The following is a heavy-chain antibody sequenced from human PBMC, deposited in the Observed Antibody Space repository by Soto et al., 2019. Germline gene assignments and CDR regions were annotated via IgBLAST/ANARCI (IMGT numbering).Heavy chain of an antibody. J-gene: IGHJ6*02. Sequence: GESLKISCKGSGYSFTSHCIGWVRQMPGKGLEWMGIIYPGDSDTRYSPSFQGQVSISADKSISTAYLQWSSLKASDTAMYYCAGGGVRGVITRTRDYYGMDVWGQGTTVTVSS. D-gene: IGHD3-10*01. CDR1: GYSFTSHC. V-gene: IGHV5-51*01. CDR3: AGGGVRGVITRTRDYYGMDV. CDR2: IYPGDSDT.